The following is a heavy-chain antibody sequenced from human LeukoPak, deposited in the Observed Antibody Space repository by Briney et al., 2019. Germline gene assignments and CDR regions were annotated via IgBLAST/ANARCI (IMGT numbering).Heavy chain of an antibody. J-gene: IGHJ2*01. CDR1: GGSISSYY. D-gene: IGHD4/OR15-4a*01. V-gene: IGHV4-4*07. Sequence: ASETLSLTCTVSGGSISSYYWSWLRQPAGKGLEWVGRIYTSGSTNYNPSLKSRVTMSIDTSKKQFSLKLNSVTAADTAVYYCARVYGGNPNWYFDLWGRGTLVTVSS. CDR3: ARVYGGNPNWYFDL. CDR2: IYTSGST.